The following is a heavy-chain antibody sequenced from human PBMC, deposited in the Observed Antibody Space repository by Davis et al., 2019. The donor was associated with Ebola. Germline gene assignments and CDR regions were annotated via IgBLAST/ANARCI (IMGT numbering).Heavy chain of an antibody. CDR3: ARGSANWNHYYYFAMDV. V-gene: IGHV3-30*04. D-gene: IGHD1-20*01. J-gene: IGHJ6*02. Sequence: GESLKISCAASGFTFSTYAMHWVRQAPGKGLEWVALISYDGSNKYYADSVKGRFTISRDNSKNTVYLQMNSLRTEDTAVYYCARGSANWNHYYYFAMDVWGQGTTVAVSS. CDR2: ISYDGSNK. CDR1: GFTFSTYA.